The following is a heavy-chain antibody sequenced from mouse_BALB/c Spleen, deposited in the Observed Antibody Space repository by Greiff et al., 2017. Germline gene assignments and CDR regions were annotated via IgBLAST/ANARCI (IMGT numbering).Heavy chain of an antibody. CDR2: ISYSGST. V-gene: IGHV3-2*02. D-gene: IGHD2-1*01. Sequence: EVQLVESGPGLVKPSQSLSLTCTVTGYSITSDYAWNWIRQFPGNKLEWMGYISYSGSTSYNPSLKSRISITRDTSKNQFFLQLNSVTTEDTATYYCARDGNYVGWFAYWGQGTLVTVSA. J-gene: IGHJ3*01. CDR3: ARDGNYVGWFAY. CDR1: GYSITSDYA.